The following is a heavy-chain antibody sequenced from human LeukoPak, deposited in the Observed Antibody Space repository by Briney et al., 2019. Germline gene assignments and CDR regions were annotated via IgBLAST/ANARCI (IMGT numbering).Heavy chain of an antibody. Sequence: GGSLRLSCAASGFTFSSYSMNWVRQAPGKGLEWVSSISSSSSYIYYADSVKSRFTISRDNAKNSLYLQMNSLRAEDTAVYYCARTPYYDFWSGYYSPFDYWGQGTLVTVSS. CDR1: GFTFSSYS. D-gene: IGHD3-3*01. CDR2: ISSSSSYI. CDR3: ARTPYYDFWSGYYSPFDY. J-gene: IGHJ4*02. V-gene: IGHV3-21*01.